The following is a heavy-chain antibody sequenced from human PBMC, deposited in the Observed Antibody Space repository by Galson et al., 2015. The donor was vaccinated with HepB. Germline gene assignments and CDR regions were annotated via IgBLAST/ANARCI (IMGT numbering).Heavy chain of an antibody. V-gene: IGHV3-53*01. CDR1: GFTVSSNY. CDR2: IYSGGST. J-gene: IGHJ3*02. CDR3: ARMDLGTAAAEDAFDI. Sequence: SLRLSCAASGFTVSSNYMSWVRQAPGKGLEWVSVIYSGGSTYYADSVKGRFTISRDNSKNTLYLQMNSLRAEDTAVYYCARMDLGTAAAEDAFDIWGQGTMVTVSS. D-gene: IGHD6-13*01.